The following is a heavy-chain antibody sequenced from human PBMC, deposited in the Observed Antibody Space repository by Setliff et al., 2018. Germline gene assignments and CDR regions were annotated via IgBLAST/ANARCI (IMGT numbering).Heavy chain of an antibody. D-gene: IGHD3-10*01. J-gene: IGHJ5*02. CDR2: IYYSGST. CDR1: GGSMSSSGYY. CDR3: ARDPVKQLVNWFDP. Sequence: SETLSLTCTVFGGSMSSSGYYWAWIRQSPGKGLEWIGSIYYSGSTYYNPSLKRRATISLDTSKNQFSLKLNSVTAADTAAYYCARDPVKQLVNWFDPWGQGTPVTVSS. V-gene: IGHV4-39*07.